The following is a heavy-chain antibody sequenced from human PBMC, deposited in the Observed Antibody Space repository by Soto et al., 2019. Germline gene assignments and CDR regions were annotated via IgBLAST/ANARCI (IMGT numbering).Heavy chain of an antibody. CDR2: IYSGGST. D-gene: IGHD4-17*01. J-gene: IGHJ6*03. CDR3: GRDLRHYGDYPRYYYYYMEV. CDR1: GFTISSNY. V-gene: IGHV3-53*04. Sequence: PGGSLRLSCAASGFTISSNYMSWVSQAPGKGLEWVSVIYSGGSTYYADSVKGRFTISRHNSKNTLYLQMNSLRAEDTAVYYCGRDLRHYGDYPRYYYYYMEVGGKGTTVPVSS.